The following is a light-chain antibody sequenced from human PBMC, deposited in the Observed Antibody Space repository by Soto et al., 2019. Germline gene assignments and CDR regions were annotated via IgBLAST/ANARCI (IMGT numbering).Light chain of an antibody. V-gene: IGKV1-12*01. J-gene: IGKJ2*01. CDR2: AAS. CDR3: QQANSFPLT. Sequence: DIQMTQSPSSVSASVGDRVTITCRASQGIRSWLAWYQQKPGKAPNLLIYAASSLQSGVPSRFSGSGYGTDFTLTISSLQPEDFATYYCQQANSFPLTFGQGTKLEIK. CDR1: QGIRSW.